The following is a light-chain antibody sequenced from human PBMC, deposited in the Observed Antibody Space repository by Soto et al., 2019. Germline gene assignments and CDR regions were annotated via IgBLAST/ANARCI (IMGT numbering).Light chain of an antibody. CDR3: QQFSSYFRT. J-gene: IGKJ1*01. Sequence: DIQMTQSPSTLSASVGDRVTITCRASQSISSWLAWYQQKPGKAPKLLVYSVSNLDSGVPSRFSGSGSGTDFTLTISSLQPDDFATYYCQQFSSYFRTFGQGTKVEMK. V-gene: IGKV1-5*01. CDR2: SVS. CDR1: QSISSW.